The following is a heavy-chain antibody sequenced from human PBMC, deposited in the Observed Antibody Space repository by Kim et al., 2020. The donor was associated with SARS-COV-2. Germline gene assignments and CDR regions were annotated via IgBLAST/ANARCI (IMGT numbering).Heavy chain of an antibody. D-gene: IGHD1-1*01. V-gene: IGHV3-21*06. CDR1: GFTFSSYS. CDR3: SSGTRGYRIRGGAFDV. Sequence: GGSLRLSCAASGFTFSSYSMNWVRQAPGKGLEWVSSISSSSNNNDAASAEGRFTIFSNNTENTMHLPNMNMRTEDTAVSYYSSGTRGYRIRGGAFDV. J-gene: IGHJ3*01. CDR2: ISSSSNN.